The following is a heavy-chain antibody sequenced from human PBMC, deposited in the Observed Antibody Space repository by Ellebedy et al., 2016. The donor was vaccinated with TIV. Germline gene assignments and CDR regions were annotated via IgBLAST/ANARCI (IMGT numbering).Heavy chain of an antibody. CDR1: GFTFSSYA. J-gene: IGHJ4*02. CDR2: ISGSGGST. Sequence: GGSLRLSCAASGFTFSSYAMSWVRQAPGKGLEWVSAISGSGGSTYYADSVKGRFTISRDNSKNTLYLQMNSLRAEDTAVYYCARDRSSSGWSYFDYWGQGTLVTVSS. D-gene: IGHD6-19*01. V-gene: IGHV3-23*01. CDR3: ARDRSSSGWSYFDY.